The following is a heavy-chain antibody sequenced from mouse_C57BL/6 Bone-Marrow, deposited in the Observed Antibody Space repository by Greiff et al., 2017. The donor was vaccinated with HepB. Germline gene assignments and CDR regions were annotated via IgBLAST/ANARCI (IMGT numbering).Heavy chain of an antibody. V-gene: IGHV1-76*01. J-gene: IGHJ1*03. D-gene: IGHD1-1*01. CDR2: IYPGSGNT. CDR1: GYTFTDYY. Sequence: VKLVESGAELVRPGASVKLSCKASGYTFTDYYINWVKQRPGQGLEWIARIYPGSGNTYYNEKFKGKATLTAEKSSSTADMQLSSLTSEDSAVYYCARDYDGSSYYWYFDVWGTGTTVTVSS. CDR3: ARDYDGSSYYWYFDV.